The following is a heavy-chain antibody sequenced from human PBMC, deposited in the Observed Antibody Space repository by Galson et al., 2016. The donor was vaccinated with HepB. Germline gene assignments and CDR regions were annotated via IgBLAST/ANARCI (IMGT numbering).Heavy chain of an antibody. Sequence: SLRLSCAASGFTFSAYGMHWVRQAPGKGLEWVALISYDGKSESYADSVKGRVTISRDNSKNTLYLHTNSLRGEDTAVYYCAKGSWNCDSWVEATLLTVPSPPPQGPAVCSLARRPDRTAGRAAPRRCLVKYYF. J-gene: IGHJ4*01. D-gene: IGHD1-7*01. CDR1: GFTFSAYG. CDR2: ISYDGKSE. V-gene: IGHV3-30*18. CDR3: AKGSWNCDSWVEATLLTVPSPPPQGPAVCSLARRPDRTAGRAAPRRCLVKYYF.